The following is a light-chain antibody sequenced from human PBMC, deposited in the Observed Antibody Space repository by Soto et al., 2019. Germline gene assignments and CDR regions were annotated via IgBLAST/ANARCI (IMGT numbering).Light chain of an antibody. CDR2: AAS. CDR1: RSISSY. Sequence: DIQMTQSPSSLSASVGDRVTITCRASRSISSYLNWYQQKPGKAPKLLIYAASSLQSGVPSRFSGSGSGTDFTLTIRSLQPEDFATYYCQQSYSTPPWTVGKGTKVDIK. V-gene: IGKV1-39*01. J-gene: IGKJ1*01. CDR3: QQSYSTPPWT.